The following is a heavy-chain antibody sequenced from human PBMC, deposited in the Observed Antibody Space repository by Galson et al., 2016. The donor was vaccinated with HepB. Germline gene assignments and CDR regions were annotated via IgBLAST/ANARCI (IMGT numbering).Heavy chain of an antibody. CDR3: ARVHMAAAGFGGMDV. Sequence: SLRLSCAASGFTFDDYAVSWVRQAPGKGLEWVSGINWKGGRTGYADSVKGRFTISRDNAKNSLYLQMNSLRAEDTALYHCARVHMAAAGFGGMDVWGQGTTVTVSS. CDR1: GFTFDDYA. D-gene: IGHD6-13*01. J-gene: IGHJ6*02. V-gene: IGHV3-20*01. CDR2: INWKGGRT.